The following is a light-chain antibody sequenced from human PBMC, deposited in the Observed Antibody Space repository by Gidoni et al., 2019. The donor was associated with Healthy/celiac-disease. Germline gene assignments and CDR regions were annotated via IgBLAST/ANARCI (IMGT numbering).Light chain of an antibody. CDR1: KSISSY. J-gene: IGKJ1*01. CDR3: QQSYSTPWT. CDR2: AES. Sequence: DIQMTHSPSSLSASVGERVTITSRASKSISSYLNWYQQKPGKAPKLLIYAESSLQSGVPSRFSGSGSGTDFTLTISSLQPEDFATYYCQQSYSTPWTFGQGTKVEIK. V-gene: IGKV1-39*01.